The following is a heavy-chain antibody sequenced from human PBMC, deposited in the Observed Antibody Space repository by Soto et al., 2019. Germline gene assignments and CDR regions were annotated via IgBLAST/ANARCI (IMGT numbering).Heavy chain of an antibody. J-gene: IGHJ5*02. CDR3: ARNYYDFWSGLANPNWFDP. CDR2: ISSSSSYI. CDR1: GFTFCSYS. Sequence: GGSLTLFCAASGFTFCSYSMNWVRQAPGKGLEWVSSISSSSSYIYYADSVKGRFTISRDNAKNSLYLQMNSLRAEDTAVYYCARNYYDFWSGLANPNWFDPWGQGTLVTVSS. V-gene: IGHV3-21*01. D-gene: IGHD3-3*01.